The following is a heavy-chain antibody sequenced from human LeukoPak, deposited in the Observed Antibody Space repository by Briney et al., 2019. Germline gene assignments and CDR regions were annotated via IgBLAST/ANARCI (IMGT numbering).Heavy chain of an antibody. J-gene: IGHJ3*02. CDR3: AKERYYDSSGDAFDI. CDR1: GFTFSSYA. D-gene: IGHD3-22*01. Sequence: GGSLRLSCAASGFTFSSYAMSWVRQAPGKGLEWVSAISGSGGSTYYADSVKGRFTISRDHTKNPLYLQMNSLRAEDTAVYYCAKERYYDSSGDAFDIWGQGTMVTVSS. CDR2: ISGSGGST. V-gene: IGHV3-23*01.